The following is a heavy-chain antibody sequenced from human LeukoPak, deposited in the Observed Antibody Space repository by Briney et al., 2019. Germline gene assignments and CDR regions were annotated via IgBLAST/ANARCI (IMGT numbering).Heavy chain of an antibody. Sequence: PGRSLRLSCAASGFTFSSYGMHWVRQAPGKGLEWVAVIWYDGSNKYYADSVKGRFTISRDNSTNTLYLQMNSLRAEDTAVYYCARDPYYDFWSGYLYYYYGMDVWGQGTTVTVSS. V-gene: IGHV3-33*01. CDR1: GFTFSSYG. D-gene: IGHD3-3*01. CDR2: IWYDGSNK. J-gene: IGHJ6*02. CDR3: ARDPYYDFWSGYLYYYYGMDV.